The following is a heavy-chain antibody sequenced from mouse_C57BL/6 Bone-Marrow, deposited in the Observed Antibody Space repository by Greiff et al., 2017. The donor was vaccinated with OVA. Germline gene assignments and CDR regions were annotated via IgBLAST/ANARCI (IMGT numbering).Heavy chain of an antibody. CDR3: ARSGTAQGYFVY. D-gene: IGHD3-2*02. J-gene: IGHJ2*01. CDR2: IYPGSGNT. CDR1: GYTFTDYY. Sequence: VQLQESGAELVRPGASVKLSCKASGYTFTDYYINWVKQRPGQGLEWIARIYPGSGNTYYNEKFKGKATLTAEKSSSTAYTQLISLTSEDSAVYFCARSGTAQGYFVYWGQGSTLTVSS. V-gene: IGHV1-76*01.